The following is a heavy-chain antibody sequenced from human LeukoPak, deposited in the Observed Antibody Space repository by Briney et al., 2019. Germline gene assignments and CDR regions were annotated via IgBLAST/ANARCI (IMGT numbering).Heavy chain of an antibody. J-gene: IGHJ4*02. CDR1: GYTFTSYG. V-gene: IGHV1-18*01. CDR3: ARDLTDYYGSGSRDY. Sequence: ASVKVSCKASGYTFTSYGISWVRQAPGQGLEWMGWISAYNGNTNYAQKLQGRVTMTTDTSTSTAYMELRSLRSDDTAVYYCARDLTDYYGSGSRDYWGQGTLVTVSS. CDR2: ISAYNGNT. D-gene: IGHD3-10*01.